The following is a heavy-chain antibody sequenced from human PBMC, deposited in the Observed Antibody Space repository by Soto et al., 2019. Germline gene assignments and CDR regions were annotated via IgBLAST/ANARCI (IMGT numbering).Heavy chain of an antibody. J-gene: IGHJ4*02. CDR2: ISGSGGST. Sequence: EVQLLESGGGLVQPGGSLRLSCAASGFTFSSYAMSWVRQAPGKGLEWVSAISGSGGSTYYADSVKGRFTISRDNSKNTTYLQMNSLRPEDTAVYYCAKDSIAVAGLFGYWGQGTLVTVSS. D-gene: IGHD6-19*01. V-gene: IGHV3-23*01. CDR3: AKDSIAVAGLFGY. CDR1: GFTFSSYA.